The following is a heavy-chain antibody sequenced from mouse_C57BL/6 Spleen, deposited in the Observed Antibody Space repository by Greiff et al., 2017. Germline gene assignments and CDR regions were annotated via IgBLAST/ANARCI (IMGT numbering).Heavy chain of an antibody. V-gene: IGHV5-6*01. D-gene: IGHD1-1*01. J-gene: IGHJ4*01. CDR1: GFTFSSYG. CDR2: ISSGGSYT. CDR3: ARHQALLLHGYAMDY. Sequence: EVMLVESGGDLVKPGGSLKLSCAASGFTFSSYGMSWVRQTPDKRLEWVATISSGGSYTYYPDSVKGRFTISRDNAKNTLYLQMSSLKSEDTAMYYCARHQALLLHGYAMDYWGQGTSVTVSS.